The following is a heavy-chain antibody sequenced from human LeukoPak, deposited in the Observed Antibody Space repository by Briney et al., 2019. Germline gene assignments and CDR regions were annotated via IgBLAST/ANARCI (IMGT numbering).Heavy chain of an antibody. CDR1: GFTFSSYW. V-gene: IGHV3-7*01. Sequence: GGSLRLSCAASGFTFSSYWMSWVRQAPGKGLEWVANIKQDGSEKYYVDSVKGRFTISRDNAKNSLYLQMNSLRAEDTAVYYCARDQGVQLWSPLDYWGQGTLVTVSS. CDR3: ARDQGVQLWSPLDY. D-gene: IGHD5-18*01. J-gene: IGHJ4*02. CDR2: IKQDGSEK.